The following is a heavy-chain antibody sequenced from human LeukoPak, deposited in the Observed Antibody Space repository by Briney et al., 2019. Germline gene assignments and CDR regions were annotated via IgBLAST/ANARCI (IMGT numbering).Heavy chain of an antibody. J-gene: IGHJ5*02. V-gene: IGHV3-30*18. CDR3: AKLPREYCSSTSCPNWFDT. Sequence: GGSLRLSCAASGFTFSSYGMHWVRQAPGKGLEWVAVISYDGSNKYYADSVKGRFTTSRDNSKNTLYLHVNSLRAEDTAVYYCAKLPREYCSSTSCPNWFDTWGQGTLVTVSS. CDR2: ISYDGSNK. D-gene: IGHD2-2*01. CDR1: GFTFSSYG.